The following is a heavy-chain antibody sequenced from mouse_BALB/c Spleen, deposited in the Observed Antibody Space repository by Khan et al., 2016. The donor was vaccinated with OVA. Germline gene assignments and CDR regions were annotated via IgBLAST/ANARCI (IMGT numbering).Heavy chain of an antibody. CDR2: INPNNGYT. J-gene: IGHJ3*01. CDR3: VIDGAYYRNDGWCAY. D-gene: IGHD2-14*01. Sequence: QVQLKQSGAELARPGASVKMSCKASGYTFTSYTIPWIKMRPGQGLEWIGYINPNNGYTNYNQKFKDKATLTADKSSPTAYMQLSSLTSGDAAVYNCVIDGAYYRNDGWCAYWGLGTLVTVSA. CDR1: GYTFTSYT. V-gene: IGHV1-4*01.